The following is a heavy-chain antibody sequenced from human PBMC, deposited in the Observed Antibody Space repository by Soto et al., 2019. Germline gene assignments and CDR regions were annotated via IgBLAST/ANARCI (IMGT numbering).Heavy chain of an antibody. CDR2: IYYSWST. CDR1: GGYVSSSGYY. J-gene: IGHJ5*02. V-gene: IGHV4-39*01. Sequence: QLQLQESGPGLVKPSETLYLTCTVSGGYVSSSGYYWGWIRQPPGTGLEWIGTIYYSWSTYSNPPLKSRVTISVDTSKNQFSLKLSSVTAADTAVYYCATSNGFDPWGQGTLGTVSS. CDR3: ATSNGFDP.